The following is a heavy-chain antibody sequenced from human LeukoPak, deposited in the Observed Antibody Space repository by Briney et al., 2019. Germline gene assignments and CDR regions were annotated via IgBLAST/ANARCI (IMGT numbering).Heavy chain of an antibody. V-gene: IGHV1-18*01. D-gene: IGHD5-24*01. CDR2: ISAYDGNT. Sequence: ASVKVSCKASGYTFSTYDITWVRQAPGQGLEWMGWISAYDGNTDYAQKPQGRVTMTTDTSTSTAYMELSRLRSDDTAVYYCARDMTLEMATKSGHLVDYWGQGTLATISS. J-gene: IGHJ4*02. CDR1: GYTFSTYD. CDR3: ARDMTLEMATKSGHLVDY.